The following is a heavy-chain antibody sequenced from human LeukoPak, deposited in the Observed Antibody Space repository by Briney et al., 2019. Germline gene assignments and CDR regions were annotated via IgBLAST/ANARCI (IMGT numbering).Heavy chain of an antibody. D-gene: IGHD3-9*01. CDR1: GGSISSSNW. CDR2: IYHSGST. V-gene: IGHV4-4*02. J-gene: IGHJ5*02. Sequence: SETLSLTCAVSGGSISSSNWWSWVRQPPGKGLEWIGEIYHSGSTNYNPSLKSRVTISVDTSKNQFSLKLSSVTAADTAVYYCARGRILTGYYCWFDPWGQGTLVTVSS. CDR3: ARGRILTGYYCWFDP.